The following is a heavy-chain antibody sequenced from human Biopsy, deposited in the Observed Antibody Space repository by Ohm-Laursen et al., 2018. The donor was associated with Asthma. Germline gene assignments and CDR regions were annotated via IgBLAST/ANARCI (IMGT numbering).Heavy chain of an antibody. V-gene: IGHV3-7*01. Sequence: SLRLSCAATGFTFGDYCMSWVRQVPGQGLEWVANIKHDGSEKNHVDSLKGRFTISRDNAKNLLFLQMNSLRAEDTAVYYCAGTFHFWSPHHAEHYQLWGQGTLVTVSS. CDR2: IKHDGSEK. CDR1: GFTFGDYC. J-gene: IGHJ1*01. D-gene: IGHD3-3*01. CDR3: AGTFHFWSPHHAEHYQL.